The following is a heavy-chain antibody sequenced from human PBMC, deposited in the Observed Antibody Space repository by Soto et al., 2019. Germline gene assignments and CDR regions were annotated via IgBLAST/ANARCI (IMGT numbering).Heavy chain of an antibody. CDR2: LSGSGGTT. CDR3: AKQRAGYGSGSDTFYFDF. Sequence: GGSLRLSCSTSGFTFSTYAMNWVRQAPGKGLEWVSALSGSGGTTYYADSVRGRFTISRDNSKNTLFLQMSSLRAEDTALYYCAKQRAGYGSGSDTFYFDFWGQGTMVPVSS. D-gene: IGHD3-10*01. V-gene: IGHV3-23*01. J-gene: IGHJ4*02. CDR1: GFTFSTYA.